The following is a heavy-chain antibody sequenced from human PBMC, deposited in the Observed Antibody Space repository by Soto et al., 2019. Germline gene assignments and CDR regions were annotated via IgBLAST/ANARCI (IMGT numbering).Heavy chain of an antibody. Sequence: VHLVESGGGVVQPGRSLRLSCAASGFTFKNYGMHWVRQAPGKGLGWVAVISHDGGTKHYADSVKGRFTIFRDDSKNTVSLQMTSLRPDDTAVYYCAKRITISGYGDYYYYGMDARGEGTTVIVSS. CDR2: ISHDGGTK. CDR3: AKRITISGYGDYYYYGMDA. CDR1: GFTFKNYG. J-gene: IGHJ6*04. V-gene: IGHV3-30*18. D-gene: IGHD3-3*01.